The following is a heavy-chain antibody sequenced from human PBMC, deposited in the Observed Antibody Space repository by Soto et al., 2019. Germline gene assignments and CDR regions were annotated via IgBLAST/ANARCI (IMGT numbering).Heavy chain of an antibody. Sequence: QVQLQESGPGLVKPSETLSLTCTVSGGSISSYYWRWIRQPPGKGREWIGYIYYSGSTKYNPSLKSRVTISVDTSKNQFSLKLSSVTAADTAVYYCARDKVNIGVDGTHYFYGMDVWGQGTTVTVSS. V-gene: IGHV4-59*01. D-gene: IGHD6-19*01. CDR2: IYYSGST. CDR1: GGSISSYY. J-gene: IGHJ6*02. CDR3: ARDKVNIGVDGTHYFYGMDV.